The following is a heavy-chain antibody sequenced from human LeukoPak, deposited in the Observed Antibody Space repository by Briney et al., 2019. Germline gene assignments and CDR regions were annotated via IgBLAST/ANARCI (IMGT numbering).Heavy chain of an antibody. CDR1: GYTFTYYY. Sequence: ASVKVSCKASGYTFTYYYIHWVRQAPGQGLEWMGWINPNSGGTNYAQKFQDRVTMTRDTSISTAYMELSRLTSDDTAVYYCARVADSSGTSGIFTLYWFDPWGQGTLVTVSS. CDR3: ARVADSSGTSGIFTLYWFDP. D-gene: IGHD1-1*01. V-gene: IGHV1-2*02. CDR2: INPNSGGT. J-gene: IGHJ5*01.